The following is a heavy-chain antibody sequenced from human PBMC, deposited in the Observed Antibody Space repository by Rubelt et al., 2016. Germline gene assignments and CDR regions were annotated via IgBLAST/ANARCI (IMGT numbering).Heavy chain of an antibody. V-gene: IGHV4-34*01. D-gene: IGHD5-24*01. CDR3: ARVRDGYRNDAFDI. CDR1: GGSFSGYY. CDR2: INHSGST. Sequence: QVQLQQWGAGLLKPSETLSLTCAVYGGSFSGYYWSWIRQPPGKGLEWIGEINHSGSTNYNPSLKSRVTTSVDTSKNQFSRKLSSVTAADTAVYYCARVRDGYRNDAFDIWGQGTMVTVSS. J-gene: IGHJ3*02.